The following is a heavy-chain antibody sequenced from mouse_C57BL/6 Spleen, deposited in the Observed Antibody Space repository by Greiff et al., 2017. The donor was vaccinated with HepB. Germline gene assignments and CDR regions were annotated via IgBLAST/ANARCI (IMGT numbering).Heavy chain of an antibody. CDR1: GSTFTDYE. CDR2: IDPETGGT. J-gene: IGHJ2*01. Sequence: QVQLQQSGAELVRPGASVTLSCKASGSTFTDYEMHWVKQTPVHGLEWIGAIDPETGGTAYNQKFKGKAILTADKSSSTAYMELRSLTSEDSAVYYCTGLMVTTCDYWGQGTTLTVSS. D-gene: IGHD2-3*01. V-gene: IGHV1-15*01. CDR3: TGLMVTTCDY.